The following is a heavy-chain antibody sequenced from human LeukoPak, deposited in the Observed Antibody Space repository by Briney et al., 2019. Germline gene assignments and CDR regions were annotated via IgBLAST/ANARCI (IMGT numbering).Heavy chain of an antibody. CDR2: ISGSGGTT. V-gene: IGHV3-23*01. Sequence: PGGSLTLSCAASGFTFSSYAMNWVRQAPGKGLEWVSGISGSGGTTYYADSATGRFTIFRDNSKKTVSLQLNSLRAEDKAIYYCAKGYDILSAYLDYWGRGTLVTVSS. CDR3: AKGYDILSAYLDY. D-gene: IGHD3-9*01. J-gene: IGHJ4*02. CDR1: GFTFSSYA.